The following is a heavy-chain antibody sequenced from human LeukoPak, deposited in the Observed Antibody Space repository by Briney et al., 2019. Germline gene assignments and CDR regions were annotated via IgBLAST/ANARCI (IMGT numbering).Heavy chain of an antibody. CDR2: ISSSGSTI. CDR3: ARDHSSGYYLDY. V-gene: IGHV3-48*04. Sequence: PGGSLRLSCAASGFTFSSYSMNWVRQAPGKGLEWVSYISSSGSTIYYADSVKGRFTISRDNAKNSLYLQMNSLRAEDTAVYYCARDHSSGYYLDYWGQGTLVTVSS. D-gene: IGHD3-22*01. J-gene: IGHJ4*02. CDR1: GFTFSSYS.